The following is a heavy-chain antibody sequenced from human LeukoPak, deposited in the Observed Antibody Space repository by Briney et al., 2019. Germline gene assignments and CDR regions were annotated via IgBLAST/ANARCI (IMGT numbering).Heavy chain of an antibody. V-gene: IGHV3-74*01. CDR3: ARDELEYDILTGYLFY. J-gene: IGHJ4*02. D-gene: IGHD3-9*01. CDR2: ITIDVTNT. Sequence: GGSLRLSCAASGFTFSSYWIHWVRQAPGKGLLWVSRITIDVTNTDYADFVRGRFTISRDNAKNSLYLQMNSLRAEDTAVYYCARDELEYDILTGYLFYWGQGTLVTVSS. CDR1: GFTFSSYW.